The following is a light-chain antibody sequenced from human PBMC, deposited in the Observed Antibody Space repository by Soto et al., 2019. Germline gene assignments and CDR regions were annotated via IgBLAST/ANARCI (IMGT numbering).Light chain of an antibody. CDR3: KQYGSSPET. J-gene: IGKJ1*01. Sequence: EMVLTQSPDTLSLSPGERATLSCRASQTVSSNFLAWYQQRPGQAPRLLIYGASSRAAGIQDRFSGSGSGTDFTLTIRRLEPEDLAVYYCKQYGSSPETFGQGTKVDIK. CDR2: GAS. CDR1: QTVSSNF. V-gene: IGKV3-20*01.